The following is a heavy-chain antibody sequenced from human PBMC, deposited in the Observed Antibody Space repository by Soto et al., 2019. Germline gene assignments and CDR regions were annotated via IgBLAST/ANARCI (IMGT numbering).Heavy chain of an antibody. V-gene: IGHV4-38-2*01. CDR2: IYHSGST. J-gene: IGHJ4*02. CDR3: ASPSSAYCSDTCCYVAAFRY. Sequence: SETLSLTCAVSITNIYYFGWIRQPPGKGLEWIGSIYHSGSTYYNPSLKSRVTISVETSRNQFSLKLRSVTAADTAVYFCASPSSAYCSDTCCYVAAFRYWGEGIMVTVSS. D-gene: IGHD2-2*01. CDR1: ITNIYY.